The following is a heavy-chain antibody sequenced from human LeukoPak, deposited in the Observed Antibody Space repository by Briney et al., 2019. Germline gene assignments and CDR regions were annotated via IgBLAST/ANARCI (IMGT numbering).Heavy chain of an antibody. Sequence: ASVKVSCKASGYTFTSYAMHWVRQAPGQRLEWMGWINAGNGNTKYSQKFQGRVTITRDTSASTAYMELSSPRSEDTAVYYCARERGYSYVYFDYWGQGTLVTVSS. CDR2: INAGNGNT. J-gene: IGHJ4*02. CDR3: ARERGYSYVYFDY. CDR1: GYTFTSYA. V-gene: IGHV1-3*01. D-gene: IGHD5-18*01.